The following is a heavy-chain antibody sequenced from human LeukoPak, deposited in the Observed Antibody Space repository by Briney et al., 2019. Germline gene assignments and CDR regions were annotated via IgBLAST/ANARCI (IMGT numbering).Heavy chain of an antibody. V-gene: IGHV3-48*03. CDR3: ARAPRDGYNYDDY. D-gene: IGHD5-24*01. CDR1: GFTFSSYE. J-gene: IGHJ4*02. Sequence: PGGSLRLSCAASGFTFSSYEMNWVRQAPGKGLEWVSYISNSGTAIYYADSVKGRFTISRDNAKNSLYLQMNSLRAEDTAVYYCARAPRDGYNYDDYWGQGTLVTVSS. CDR2: ISNSGTAI.